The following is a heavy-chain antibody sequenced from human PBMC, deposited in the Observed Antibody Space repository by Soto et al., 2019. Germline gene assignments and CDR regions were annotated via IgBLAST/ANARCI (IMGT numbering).Heavy chain of an antibody. V-gene: IGHV3-48*02. CDR2: ISGPGTTI. CDR3: ARDSWADVKGGFDY. D-gene: IGHD1-26*01. Sequence: VQLVESGGGLVQPGGSLRLSCAASGFTFSNYAMIWVRQAPGEALEWVSYISGPGTTIYYADSVKGRFTISRDNAKNSLYLQMNSLRDEDTALYYCARDSWADVKGGFDYWGQGTLVTVSS. CDR1: GFTFSNYA. J-gene: IGHJ4*02.